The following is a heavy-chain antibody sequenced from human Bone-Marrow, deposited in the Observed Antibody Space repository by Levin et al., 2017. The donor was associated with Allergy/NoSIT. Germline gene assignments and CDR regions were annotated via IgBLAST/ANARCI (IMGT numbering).Heavy chain of an antibody. Sequence: SVKVSCKASGGTFSSYAISWVRQAPGQGLEWMGGIIPIFGTANYAQKFQGRVTITADESTSTAYMELSSLRSEDTAVYYCARDQRIGDGYNYYYYYGMDVWGQGTTVTVSS. CDR2: IIPIFGTA. V-gene: IGHV1-69*13. CDR3: ARDQRIGDGYNYYYYYGMDV. D-gene: IGHD5-24*01. J-gene: IGHJ6*02. CDR1: GGTFSSYA.